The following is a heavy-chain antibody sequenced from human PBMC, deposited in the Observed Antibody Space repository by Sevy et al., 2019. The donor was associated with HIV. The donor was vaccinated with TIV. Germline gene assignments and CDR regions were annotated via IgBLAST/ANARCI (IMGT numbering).Heavy chain of an antibody. D-gene: IGHD2-15*01. CDR1: GFTFSSYS. CDR3: ARDLGVGYCSGGSCYPAWFDH. CDR2: ISSSSSTI. V-gene: IGHV3-48*01. Sequence: GGSLRLSCAASGFTFSSYSMNWVRQAPGKGLEWVSYISSSSSTIYYADSVKGRFTISRDNAKNSLYLQMNSLRAEDTAVYYCARDLGVGYCSGGSCYPAWFDHWGQGTLVTVSS. J-gene: IGHJ5*02.